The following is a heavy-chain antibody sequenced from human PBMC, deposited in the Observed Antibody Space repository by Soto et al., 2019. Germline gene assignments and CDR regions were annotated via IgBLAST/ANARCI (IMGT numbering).Heavy chain of an antibody. CDR2: IYYSGSS. CDR1: GGSISSGGDY. J-gene: IGHJ5*02. CDR3: ARDPGGAAAGTNVWFDP. V-gene: IGHV4-31*03. D-gene: IGHD6-13*01. Sequence: PSETLSLTCTVSGGSISSGGDYWSWIRQHPGKGLEWIGHIYYSGSSYYNPSLKGRVSMSVDTSKNQFSLKLSSVTAADTAVYYCARDPGGAAAGTNVWFDPWGQGTLVTVSS.